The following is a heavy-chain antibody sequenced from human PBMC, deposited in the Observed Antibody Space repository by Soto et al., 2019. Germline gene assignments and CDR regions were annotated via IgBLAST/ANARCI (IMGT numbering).Heavy chain of an antibody. Sequence: EVQLVESGGGSGQPGRSLRLSCAASGFSFDDYGMHWVRQGPGKGLEWVSGISWNSGDIYYADSVKGRFTISRDNAKRSLYLQMNSLRTEDTAVYYCAKDNDLDRDGPFDYWGQGIRVTVSS. CDR2: ISWNSGDI. CDR3: AKDNDLDRDGPFDY. CDR1: GFSFDDYG. J-gene: IGHJ4*02. D-gene: IGHD2-2*03. V-gene: IGHV3-9*01.